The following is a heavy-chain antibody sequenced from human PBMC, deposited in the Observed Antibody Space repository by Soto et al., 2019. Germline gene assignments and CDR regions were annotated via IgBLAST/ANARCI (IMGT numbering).Heavy chain of an antibody. CDR3: AKGGKYYDFWSGYASYFDY. V-gene: IGHV3-23*01. CDR2: ISGSGGSK. Sequence: EVQLLESGGGLVHLGGSLRLSCAAPGLTFRSYAMSWVRQAPGRGLGWVSSISGSGGSKYYAASVKGRFTISRDNSKNTLYLQMNSLRAEDTAVYYCAKGGKYYDFWSGYASYFDYWGQGTLVTVSS. J-gene: IGHJ4*02. CDR1: GLTFRSYA. D-gene: IGHD3-3*01.